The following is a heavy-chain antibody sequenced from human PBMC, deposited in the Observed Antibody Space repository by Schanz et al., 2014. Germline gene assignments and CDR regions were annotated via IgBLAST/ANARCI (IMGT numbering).Heavy chain of an antibody. CDR3: AKAADWPVTRFDP. CDR2: LSEGGGGT. CDR1: GFTLSNYA. Sequence: EMQLLESGGGLAQPGGSLRLSCAASGFTLSNYAMSWVRQAPGKGLEWVSALSEGGGGTHYADSVRGRFTISSDSSKNTLYLQMNSLRAGDAAVYYCAKAADWPVTRFDPWGQGTLVTVSS. D-gene: IGHD3-9*01. J-gene: IGHJ5*02. V-gene: IGHV3-23*01.